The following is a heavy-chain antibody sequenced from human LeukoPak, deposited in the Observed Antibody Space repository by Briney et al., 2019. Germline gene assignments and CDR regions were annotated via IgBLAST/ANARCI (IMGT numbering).Heavy chain of an antibody. J-gene: IGHJ6*02. D-gene: IGHD5-18*01. CDR3: AKDKDLLQLWRYGMDV. V-gene: IGHV3-9*01. CDR1: GSTLTELS. Sequence: SCKVSGSTLTELSMHWVRHAPGKGLEWVSGISWNSGSIGYADSVKGRFTISRDNAKNSLYLQMNSLRAEDTALYYCAKDKDLLQLWRYGMDVWGQGTTVTVSS. CDR2: ISWNSGSI.